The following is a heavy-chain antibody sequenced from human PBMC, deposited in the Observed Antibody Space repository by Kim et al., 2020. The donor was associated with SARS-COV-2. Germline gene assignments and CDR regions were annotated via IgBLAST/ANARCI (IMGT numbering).Heavy chain of an antibody. V-gene: IGHV3-11*04. J-gene: IGHJ4*02. Sequence: GGSLRLSCAASGFTFNDYYMSWIRQAPGKGLEWVSYISSNGHTIYFAYSVKGRFTISMDNAKNSLFLQMQSLRAEDTSVYYWARRYCRGGNCYLVADYWGQGTLVTVSS. CDR1: GFTFNDYY. CDR3: ARRYCRGGNCYLVADY. D-gene: IGHD2-15*01. CDR2: ISSNGHTI.